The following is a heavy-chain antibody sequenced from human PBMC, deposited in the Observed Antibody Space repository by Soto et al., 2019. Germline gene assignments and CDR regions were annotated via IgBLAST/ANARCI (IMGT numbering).Heavy chain of an antibody. Sequence: QVQLVQSGAEVKKPGSSVKVSCKASGGTFNNNAISWVRQAPGQGLEWMGGIIPILGTANYAQKFRGRVTITADEPPSTVYMDLSSLRSEDTAVYYCARPYDSSDYYGGGMDVWGQGTTVTVSS. J-gene: IGHJ6*02. V-gene: IGHV1-69*01. CDR3: ARPYDSSDYYGGGMDV. D-gene: IGHD3-22*01. CDR2: IIPILGTA. CDR1: GGTFNNNA.